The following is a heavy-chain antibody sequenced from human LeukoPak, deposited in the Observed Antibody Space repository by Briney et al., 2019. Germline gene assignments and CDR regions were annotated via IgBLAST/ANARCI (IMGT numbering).Heavy chain of an antibody. CDR1: GGTFSSYA. V-gene: IGHV1-69*05. D-gene: IGHD3-22*01. CDR2: IIPIFGTA. CDR3: ARGGIVVVTGPPDDAFDI. Sequence: ASVKVSCKASGGTFSSYAISWVRQAPGQGLEWMGGIIPIFGTANYAQKFQGRVTMTRDTSTSTVYMELSSLRSEDTAVYYCARGGIVVVTGPPDDAFDIWGQGTMVTVSS. J-gene: IGHJ3*02.